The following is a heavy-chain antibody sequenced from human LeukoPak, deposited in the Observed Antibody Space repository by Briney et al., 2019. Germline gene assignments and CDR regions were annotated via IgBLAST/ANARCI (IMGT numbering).Heavy chain of an antibody. Sequence: SETLSLTCTVSGGSISSYYWSWIRQPPGKGLEWIGYIYYSGSTNYNPSLKSRVTISVDTSRNQFSLKLSSVTAADTAVYYCAGDYRDSGSSWGIDYWGQGTLVTVSS. V-gene: IGHV4-59*01. CDR1: GGSISSYY. CDR2: IYYSGST. CDR3: AGDYRDSGSSWGIDY. D-gene: IGHD6-13*01. J-gene: IGHJ4*02.